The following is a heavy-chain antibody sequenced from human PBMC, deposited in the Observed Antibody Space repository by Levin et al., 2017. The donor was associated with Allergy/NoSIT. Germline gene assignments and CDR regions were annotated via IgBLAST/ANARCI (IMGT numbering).Heavy chain of an antibody. D-gene: IGHD3-22*01. CDR3: ARAGSRDYDSSGYLDYFDY. CDR1: GDSVSSNSAA. J-gene: IGHJ4*02. Sequence: SETLSLTCAISGDSVSSNSAAWNWIRQSPSRGLEWLGRTYYRSKWYNDYAVSVKSRITINPDTSKNQFSLQLNSVTPEDTAVYYCARAGSRDYDSSGYLDYFDYWGQGTLVTVSS. CDR2: TYYRSKWYN. V-gene: IGHV6-1*01.